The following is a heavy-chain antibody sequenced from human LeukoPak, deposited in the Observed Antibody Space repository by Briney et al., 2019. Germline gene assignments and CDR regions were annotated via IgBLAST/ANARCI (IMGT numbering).Heavy chain of an antibody. J-gene: IGHJ4*02. CDR2: ISYDGGYK. Sequence: GGSLRLSCTASGFTFSSYAMHWVRQAPGKGLECVAIISYDGGYKSYADSVKGRFIISRDNSENTLYLQMNSLRPEDTALYYCAGGGGNYDYWGQGTLVTVSS. D-gene: IGHD1-26*01. CDR3: AGGGGNYDY. CDR1: GFTFSSYA. V-gene: IGHV3-30*03.